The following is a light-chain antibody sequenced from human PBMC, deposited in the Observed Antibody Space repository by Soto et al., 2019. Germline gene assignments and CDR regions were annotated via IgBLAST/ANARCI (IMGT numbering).Light chain of an antibody. CDR1: RSNIGSNA. CDR2: NDN. V-gene: IGLV1-44*01. Sequence: QAVVTQPPSASGTPGQRVTISCSGSRSNIGSNAVSWYQQLPGTAPKRLIYNDNQRPSGVPDRFSASKSGTSASLAISGLQSEDEAEYDCAAWDDSLNARGVFGGGTKLTVL. J-gene: IGLJ3*02. CDR3: AAWDDSLNARGV.